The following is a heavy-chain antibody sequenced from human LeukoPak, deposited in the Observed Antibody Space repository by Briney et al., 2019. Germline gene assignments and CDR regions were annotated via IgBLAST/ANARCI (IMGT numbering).Heavy chain of an antibody. CDR1: GFTFSSYA. J-gene: IGHJ6*02. V-gene: IGHV3-23*01. Sequence: GGSLRLSCAASGFTFSSYAMSWVRQAPGKGLEWVSAISGSGGSTYYADSVKGRFTISRGNSKNTLYLQMNSLRAEDTAVYYCAKCEAGMWGMDVWGQGTTVTVSS. D-gene: IGHD6-13*01. CDR2: ISGSGGST. CDR3: AKCEAGMWGMDV.